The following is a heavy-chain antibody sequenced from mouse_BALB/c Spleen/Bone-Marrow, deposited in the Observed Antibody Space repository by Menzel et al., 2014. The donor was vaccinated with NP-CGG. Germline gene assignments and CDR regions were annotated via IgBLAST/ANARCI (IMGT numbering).Heavy chain of an antibody. CDR1: GFTFSSYA. Sequence: QLVESGGGLVKPGGSLKLSCAASGFTFSSYAMSWVRQTPEKRLEWVATISSGGSYTYYPDSVKGRFTISRDNAKNTLYLQMSSLRSEDTAMYYCARFYYGNYVRYFDVWGAGTTVTVSS. CDR3: ARFYYGNYVRYFDV. J-gene: IGHJ1*01. D-gene: IGHD2-1*01. V-gene: IGHV5-9-3*01. CDR2: ISSGGSYT.